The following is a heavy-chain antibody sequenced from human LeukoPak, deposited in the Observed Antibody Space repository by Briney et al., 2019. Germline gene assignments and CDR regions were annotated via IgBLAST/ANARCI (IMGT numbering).Heavy chain of an antibody. J-gene: IGHJ6*03. CDR3: ARWLTGTPGYMDV. V-gene: IGHV4-59*01. CDR1: GGSISSYY. CDR2: IYYSGST. Sequence: SETLSLTCTVSGGSISSYYWSWIRQPPGKGLEWIGYIYYSGSTNYNPSLKSRVTISVDTSKNQFSLKLSSVTAADTAVYYCARWLTGTPGYMDVWGKGTTVTVSS. D-gene: IGHD1-20*01.